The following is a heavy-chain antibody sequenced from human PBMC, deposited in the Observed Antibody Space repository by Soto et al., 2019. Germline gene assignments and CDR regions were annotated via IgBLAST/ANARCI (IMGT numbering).Heavy chain of an antibody. Sequence: SETLSLTCAVYGGSFSGYYWSWIRQPPGKGLEWIGEINHSGSTNYNPSLKSRVTISVDTSKNQFSLKLSSVTAADTAVYYCARGRLDWSPNWFDPWGQGTLVTVSS. CDR1: GGSFSGYY. V-gene: IGHV4-34*01. D-gene: IGHD3-9*01. J-gene: IGHJ5*02. CDR3: ARGRLDWSPNWFDP. CDR2: INHSGST.